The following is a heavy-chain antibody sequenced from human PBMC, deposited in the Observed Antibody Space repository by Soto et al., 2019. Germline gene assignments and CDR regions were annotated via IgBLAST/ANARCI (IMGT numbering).Heavy chain of an antibody. V-gene: IGHV4-4*02. CDR2: VFHTGGT. Sequence: QVQLQESGPGLVKPSETLSLTCTVSSDSIAGENWWSWVRQPPGLGLEWIGEVFHTGGTNYNPSLKRRVTMEVDKSKNQFSLKLISATAADTAVYYCARVFSSGSGWMYYFDFWGQVTLVSVSS. J-gene: IGHJ4*02. D-gene: IGHD6-19*01. CDR1: SDSIAGENW. CDR3: ARVFSSGSGWMYYFDF.